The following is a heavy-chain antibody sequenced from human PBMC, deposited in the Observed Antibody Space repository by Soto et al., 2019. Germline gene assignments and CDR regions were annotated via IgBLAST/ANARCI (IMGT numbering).Heavy chain of an antibody. CDR1: YGSFSGYY. CDR2: INHSGST. CDR3: GRTSRFDC. V-gene: IGHV4-34*01. Sequence: QVQLQQWGAGLLKPSETLSLTCAVYYGSFSGYYWSWIRQPPGKGLEWIGEINHSGSTNYNPSLKSRVTMSVDTSKNQFSLKLSSVTAADTAVYYCGRTSRFDCWGQGTLVTVSS. D-gene: IGHD6-6*01. J-gene: IGHJ4*02.